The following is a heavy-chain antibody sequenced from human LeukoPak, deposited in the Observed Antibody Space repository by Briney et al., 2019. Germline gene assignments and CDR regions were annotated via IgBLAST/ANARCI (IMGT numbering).Heavy chain of an antibody. J-gene: IGHJ5*02. Sequence: SETLSLTCAVYGGSFGGYYWSWIRQPPGKGLEWIGEINHSGSTNYNPSLKSRVTISVDTSKNQFSLKLSSVTAADTAVYYCARVPFKRRFLEWLSPRFDPWGQGTLVTVSS. V-gene: IGHV4-34*01. CDR1: GGSFGGYY. CDR2: INHSGST. D-gene: IGHD3-3*01. CDR3: ARVPFKRRFLEWLSPRFDP.